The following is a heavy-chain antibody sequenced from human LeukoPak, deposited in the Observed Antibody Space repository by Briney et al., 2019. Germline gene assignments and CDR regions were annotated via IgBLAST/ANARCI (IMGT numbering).Heavy chain of an antibody. D-gene: IGHD7-27*01. Sequence: GGSLRLSCAASGFTFSNYGMHWVRQAPGKGLEWVAVISYDGSNEYYADSVKGRFTISRDASRNTLYLQMNSLRAEDTALYYCARKFLTGRLIDYWGQGTLVTVSS. J-gene: IGHJ4*02. CDR3: ARKFLTGRLIDY. CDR1: GFTFSNYG. CDR2: ISYDGSNE. V-gene: IGHV3-30*03.